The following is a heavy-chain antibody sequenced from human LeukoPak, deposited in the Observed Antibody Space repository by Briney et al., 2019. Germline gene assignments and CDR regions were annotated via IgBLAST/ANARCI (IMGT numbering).Heavy chain of an antibody. J-gene: IGHJ4*02. D-gene: IGHD4-17*01. CDR3: ARRGDYGRSFDY. CDR2: IYYTGST. V-gene: IGHV4-39*01. Sequence: SETLSLTCTVSGGSISSSSYHWGWIRQPPGKGLEWIGSIYYTGSTYYNPSLKSRVTISEDTSQNQSSLRLTSVTAADTAVYYCARRGDYGRSFDYWGQRTLVTVSS. CDR1: GGSISSSSYH.